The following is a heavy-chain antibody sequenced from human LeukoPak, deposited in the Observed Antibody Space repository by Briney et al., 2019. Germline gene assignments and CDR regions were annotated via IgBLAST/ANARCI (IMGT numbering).Heavy chain of an antibody. Sequence: ASVKVSCKASGYTFTGYYLHWVRQAPGQGLEWMGWINPNSGGTNYAQKFQGRVTMTRDTSISTAYMELSRLRSDDTAVYYCARGGSTENSYGMDVWGQGTTVTVSS. CDR2: INPNSGGT. CDR1: GYTFTGYY. V-gene: IGHV1-2*02. J-gene: IGHJ6*02. D-gene: IGHD2-2*01. CDR3: ARGGSTENSYGMDV.